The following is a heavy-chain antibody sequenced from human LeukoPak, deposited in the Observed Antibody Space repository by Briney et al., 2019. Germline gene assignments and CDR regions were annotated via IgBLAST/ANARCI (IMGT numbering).Heavy chain of an antibody. D-gene: IGHD3-10*01. CDR2: IDKDGSEK. V-gene: IGHV3-7*01. CDR3: ATYTQYFGAPGTDY. Sequence: GGSLRLSCTVSEFTFSKYWMRWVRQAPGKGLEWVASIDKDGSEKRYVESVKGRFTNSRDNARNSVYLQMTSLGAEDTAVYYCATYTQYFGAPGTDYWGQGTLVTVSS. CDR1: EFTFSKYW. J-gene: IGHJ4*02.